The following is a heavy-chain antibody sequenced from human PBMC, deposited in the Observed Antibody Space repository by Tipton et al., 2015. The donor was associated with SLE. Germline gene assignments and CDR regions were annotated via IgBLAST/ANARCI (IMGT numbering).Heavy chain of an antibody. CDR3: ARHLITCVSSDNRFHP. V-gene: IGHV5-10-1*01. CDR2: IDPSDSYT. J-gene: IGHJ5*02. CDR1: GYSFTSYW. Sequence: QLLQSGAEVKKPGESLRISFKASGYSFTSYWISWVRQMPGKGLEWMGRIDPSDSYTNYSPSFQGHVTISADKSISTAYLQWSSLKASDTAMYYCARHLITCVSSDNRFHPSGQGTRV. D-gene: IGHD3-16*01.